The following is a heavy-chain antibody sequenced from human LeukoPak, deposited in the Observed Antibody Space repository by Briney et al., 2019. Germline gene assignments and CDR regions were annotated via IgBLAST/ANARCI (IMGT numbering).Heavy chain of an antibody. CDR1: GFAVSDSF. CDR3: ARAGGLRIAVAPIDC. Sequence: GGSLRLSCAASGFAVSDSFMTWVRQAPGKGLEWVSVLYSGGGTFYADSVKGRFTISRDNSKNMLYLQMSSLRAEDTAVYYCARAGGLRIAVAPIDCWGQGTLVTVSS. CDR2: LYSGGGT. V-gene: IGHV3-53*01. D-gene: IGHD6-19*01. J-gene: IGHJ4*02.